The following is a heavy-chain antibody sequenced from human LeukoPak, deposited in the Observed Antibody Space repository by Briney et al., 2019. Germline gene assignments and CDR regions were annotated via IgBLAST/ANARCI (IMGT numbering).Heavy chain of an antibody. D-gene: IGHD6-19*01. CDR2: IKQDGSEK. CDR3: ARIRRGWSQNWDY. CDR1: GFTFSSYW. V-gene: IGHV3-7*01. Sequence: GGSLRLSCAASGFTFSSYWMSWVRQAPGKGLEWVANIKQDGSEKYYVDSVKGRFTISRDNDKNSLYLQMNSLRAEDTAVYYCARIRRGWSQNWDYWGQGTLVTVSS. J-gene: IGHJ4*02.